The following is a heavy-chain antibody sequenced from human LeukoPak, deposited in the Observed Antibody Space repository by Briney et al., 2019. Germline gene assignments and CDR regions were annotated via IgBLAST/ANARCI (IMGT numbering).Heavy chain of an antibody. V-gene: IGHV4-4*07. D-gene: IGHD2-15*01. CDR3: ARGRYCSADICSGGDAFDI. Sequence: PSETLSLTCTVSGGSINNYYWSWIRQPAGKGLEWIGRIYTRGSTNYNPSLKSRVTMSVNTSKNQFSLKLSSVTAADTAVYYCARGRYCSADICSGGDAFDIWGQGTMVSVSS. J-gene: IGHJ3*02. CDR2: IYTRGST. CDR1: GGSINNYY.